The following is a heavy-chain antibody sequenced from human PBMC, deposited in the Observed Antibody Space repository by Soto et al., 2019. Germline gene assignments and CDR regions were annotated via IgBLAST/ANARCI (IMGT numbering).Heavy chain of an antibody. CDR3: ATSYGNAWYTY. Sequence: PSETLSLTCTVSGGSISSSSYYWGWIRQPPGKGLEWIGSIYYSGSSYYNPSLKSRLTISVDTSKNQFSLKLTSVTTEDTAVYYCATSYGNAWYTYWGQGTQVTVSS. J-gene: IGHJ4*02. D-gene: IGHD6-13*01. V-gene: IGHV4-39*07. CDR1: GGSISSSSYY. CDR2: IYYSGSS.